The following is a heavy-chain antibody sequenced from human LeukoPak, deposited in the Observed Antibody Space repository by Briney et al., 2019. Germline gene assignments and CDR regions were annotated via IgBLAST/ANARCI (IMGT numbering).Heavy chain of an antibody. Sequence: GGSLRLSCAASGFTFSSYWMHWVRQAPGKGLVWVSRINSDGSSTSYADSVKGRFTISRDNAKNTLYLQMNSLRAEDTAVYYCARAVGYSGYDCRGRSCYSRLFDYWGQGTLVTVSS. CDR3: ARAVGYSGYDCRGRSCYSRLFDY. CDR2: INSDGSST. V-gene: IGHV3-74*01. J-gene: IGHJ4*02. CDR1: GFTFSSYW. D-gene: IGHD2-15*01.